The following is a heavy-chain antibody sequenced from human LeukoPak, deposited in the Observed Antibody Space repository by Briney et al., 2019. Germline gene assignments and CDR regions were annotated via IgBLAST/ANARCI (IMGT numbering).Heavy chain of an antibody. CDR2: IKQDGSEK. D-gene: IGHD3-22*01. Sequence: PGGSLRLSCAASGFTFSSYWMSWVRQAPGKGLEWVANIKQDGSEKYYVDSVKGRFTISRDNAKNSLYLQMNSLRAEDTAVYYCAKVATYYYDSSGYLDYWGQGTLVTVSS. CDR1: GFTFSSYW. V-gene: IGHV3-7*03. J-gene: IGHJ4*02. CDR3: AKVATYYYDSSGYLDY.